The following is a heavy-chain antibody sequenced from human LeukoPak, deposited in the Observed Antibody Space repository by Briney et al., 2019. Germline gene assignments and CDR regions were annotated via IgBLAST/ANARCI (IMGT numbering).Heavy chain of an antibody. V-gene: IGHV4-38-2*02. CDR1: GYSISSGYF. D-gene: IGHD5-18*01. J-gene: IGHJ4*02. CDR2: MYHSGGT. CDR3: ARDRGADTASTD. Sequence: PSETLSLTCTVSGYSISSGYFWGWIRQPPGKGLVWIGTMYHSGGTYYNPSLKSRVTISVDTSKNQFSLRLSSVTAADTAMYYCARDRGADTASTDWGQGTLVTVSS.